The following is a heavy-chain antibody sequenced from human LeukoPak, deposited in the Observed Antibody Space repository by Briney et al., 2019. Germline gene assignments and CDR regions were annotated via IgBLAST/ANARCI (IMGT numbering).Heavy chain of an antibody. V-gene: IGHV1-69*04. CDR1: GYTFTSYG. J-gene: IGHJ3*02. Sequence: SVKVSCKASGYTFTSYGISWVRQAPGQGLEWMGRIIPILGIANYAQKFQGRVTITADKSTSTAYMELSSLRSEDTAVYYCARVAQAVAFDIWGQGTMVTVSS. CDR3: ARVAQAVAFDI. CDR2: IIPILGIA.